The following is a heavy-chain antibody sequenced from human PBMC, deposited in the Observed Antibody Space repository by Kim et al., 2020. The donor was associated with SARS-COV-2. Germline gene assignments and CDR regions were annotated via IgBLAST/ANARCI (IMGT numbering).Heavy chain of an antibody. Sequence: ASVKVSCKVSGYTLTELSMHWVRQAPGKGLEWMGGFDPEDGETIYAQKFQGRVTMTEDTSTDTAYMELSSLRSEDTAVYYCATSITIFGGFDPWGQGPLVTVSS. J-gene: IGHJ5*02. CDR2: FDPEDGET. CDR3: ATSITIFGGFDP. CDR1: GYTLTELS. D-gene: IGHD3-3*01. V-gene: IGHV1-24*01.